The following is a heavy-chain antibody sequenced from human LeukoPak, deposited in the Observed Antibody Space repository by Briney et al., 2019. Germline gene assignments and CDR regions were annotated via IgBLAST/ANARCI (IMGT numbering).Heavy chain of an antibody. CDR1: GFTFSDFW. V-gene: IGHV3-30*18. CDR3: AKLRYFDWLLSCPFDY. CDR2: ISYDGSNK. J-gene: IGHJ4*02. Sequence: GGSLRLSCAASGFTFSDFWMSWVRQAPGKGLEWVAVISYDGSNKYYADSVKGRFTISRDNSKNTLYLQMNSLRAEDTAVYYCAKLRYFDWLLSCPFDYWGQGTLVTVSS. D-gene: IGHD3-9*01.